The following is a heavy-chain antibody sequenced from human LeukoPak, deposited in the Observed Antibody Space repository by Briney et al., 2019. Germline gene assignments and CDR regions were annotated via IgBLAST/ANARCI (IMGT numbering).Heavy chain of an antibody. D-gene: IGHD6-19*01. CDR3: AKAWSSGTGEGFVY. J-gene: IGHJ4*02. CDR1: GFTFSSYW. Sequence: GGPLRLSCAASGFTFSSYWTHWVRQATGKGLVWVSRINSDGCKTSYADSVTGQFTSSLDNAKISLYLQMNSLRAEDAALYYCAKAWSSGTGEGFVYWGQGTLVTVSS. V-gene: IGHV3-74*01. CDR2: INSDGCKT.